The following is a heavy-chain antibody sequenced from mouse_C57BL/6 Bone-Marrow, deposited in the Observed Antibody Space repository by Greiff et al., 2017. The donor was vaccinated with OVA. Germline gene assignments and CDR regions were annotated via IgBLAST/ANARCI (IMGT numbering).Heavy chain of an antibody. D-gene: IGHD1-1*02. V-gene: IGHV7-1*01. J-gene: IGHJ4*01. CDR1: GFTFSDFY. CDR2: SRNKANDYTT. Sequence: EVMLVESGGGLVQSGRSLRLSCATSGFTFSDFYMEWVRQAPGKGLEWIAASRNKANDYTTEYSASVKGRFIVSRDTSQSILYLQMNALRAEDTAIYYCARDADSMVSMDYWGQGTSVTVSS. CDR3: ARDADSMVSMDY.